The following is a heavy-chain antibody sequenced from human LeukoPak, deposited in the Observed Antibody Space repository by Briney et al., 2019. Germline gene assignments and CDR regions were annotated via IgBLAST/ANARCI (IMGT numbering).Heavy chain of an antibody. J-gene: IGHJ5*02. CDR1: GGSFSDYY. Sequence: SQTLSLTCAVYGGSFSDYYWSWIRQSPGKGLEWIGEINHTASTKYNPYLNSRVTISVDPSKNQFSLKLSSMTAPDTAVHYCARGSRRFDPGGKGTLVTVSS. CDR3: ARGSRRFDP. CDR2: INHTAST. V-gene: IGHV4-34*01.